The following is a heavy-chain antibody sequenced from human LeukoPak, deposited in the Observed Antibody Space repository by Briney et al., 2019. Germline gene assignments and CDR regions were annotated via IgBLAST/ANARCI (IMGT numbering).Heavy chain of an antibody. J-gene: IGHJ4*01. D-gene: IGHD3-10*01. Sequence: SETLSLTCTVSGVSISSGSYYWGWIRQPAGKGLDWLGHVYTNGTTNYNPSLKSRLTVSLDTSKNQFSLNVNSVTAADTAIYYCARELPTCGTGSYLADYWGHGTLVIVSS. V-gene: IGHV4-61*09. CDR1: GVSISSGSYY. CDR2: VYTNGTT. CDR3: ARELPTCGTGSYLADY.